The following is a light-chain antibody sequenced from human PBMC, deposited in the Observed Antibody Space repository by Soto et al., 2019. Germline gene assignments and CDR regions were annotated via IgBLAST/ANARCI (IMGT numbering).Light chain of an antibody. V-gene: IGLV2-11*01. CDR2: DVS. CDR3: CSYAGGYVI. CDR1: SSDVGAYNY. Sequence: QSALTQPRSVSGSPGQSVTISCTGTSSDVGAYNYVSWYQQHPGKAPKLMIYDVSKRPSGVPDRFSGSKSGNTASLTISGLQAEDEADYYCCSYAGGYVIFGEGTKLTVL. J-gene: IGLJ2*01.